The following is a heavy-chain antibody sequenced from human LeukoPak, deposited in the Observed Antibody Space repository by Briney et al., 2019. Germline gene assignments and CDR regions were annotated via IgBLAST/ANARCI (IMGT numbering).Heavy chain of an antibody. D-gene: IGHD3-3*01. CDR3: AKDGFWGAPGDGWFDP. J-gene: IGHJ5*02. Sequence: PGRSLRLSCAASGFTFSSYGMHWVRQAPGKGLEWVAFIRYDGSNKYYADSVKGRFTISRDNSKNTLYLQMNSLRAEDTAVYYCAKDGFWGAPGDGWFDPWGQGTLVTVSS. CDR2: IRYDGSNK. CDR1: GFTFSSYG. V-gene: IGHV3-30*02.